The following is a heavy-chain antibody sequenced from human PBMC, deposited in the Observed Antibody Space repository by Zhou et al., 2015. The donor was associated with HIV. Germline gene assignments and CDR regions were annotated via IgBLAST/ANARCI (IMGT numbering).Heavy chain of an antibody. CDR1: GGTFSSYA. CDR2: IIPIFGTA. Sequence: HVQVVQSGAEVKKPGSSVKVSCKASGGTFSSYAISWVRQAPGQGLEWMGGIIPIFGTANYAQKFQGRVTITADESTSTAYMELSSLRSEDTAVYYCARGVAYCGGDCYSGWFDPWGQGTLVTVSS. CDR3: ARGVAYCGGDCYSGWFDP. V-gene: IGHV1-69*01. D-gene: IGHD2-21*02. J-gene: IGHJ5*02.